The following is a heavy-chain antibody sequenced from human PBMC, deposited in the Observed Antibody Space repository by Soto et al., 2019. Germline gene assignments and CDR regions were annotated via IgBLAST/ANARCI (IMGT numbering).Heavy chain of an antibody. CDR1: GGSISSSSYY. J-gene: IGHJ6*04. Sequence: LTCTVSGGSISSSSYYWGWIRQPPGKGLEWIGSIYYSGSTYYNPSLKRRVTISVDTSKNQFSLKLSSVTAADTAVYYCASQSAEPRLAVAIPYGKNVCGKRTTVIVSS. CDR2: IYYSGST. D-gene: IGHD6-19*01. CDR3: ASQSAEPRLAVAIPYGKNV. V-gene: IGHV4-39*01.